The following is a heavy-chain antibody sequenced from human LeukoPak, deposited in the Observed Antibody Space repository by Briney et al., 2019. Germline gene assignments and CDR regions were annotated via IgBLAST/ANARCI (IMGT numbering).Heavy chain of an antibody. Sequence: GGSLRLSYAASGFTFSSYSMNWVRQAPGKGLEWVSYISSSRNYIFYADSVKGRFAISRDNAKNSLYLQMNSLRAEDTAVYYCAGDPYYYDSSGYYGEGFDYWGQGTLVTVSS. CDR3: AGDPYYYDSSGYYGEGFDY. D-gene: IGHD3-22*01. CDR1: GFTFSSYS. V-gene: IGHV3-21*01. CDR2: ISSSRNYI. J-gene: IGHJ4*02.